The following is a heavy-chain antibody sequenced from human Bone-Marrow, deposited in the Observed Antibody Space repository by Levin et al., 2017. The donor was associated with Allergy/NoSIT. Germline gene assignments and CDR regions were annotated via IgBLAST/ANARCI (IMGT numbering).Heavy chain of an antibody. CDR1: GYTFISHG. V-gene: IGHV1-18*01. CDR2: INSYNGNT. Sequence: PGGSLRLSCKASGYTFISHGFSWVRQAPGQGLEWVGWINSYNGNTHYAQRLQGRVTMTTDTSTSTAYMELRSLTSDDTAVYYCAREYPGLESVASKTFDSWGQGTMVTVSS. CDR3: AREYPGLESVASKTFDS. D-gene: IGHD5-24*01. J-gene: IGHJ3*02.